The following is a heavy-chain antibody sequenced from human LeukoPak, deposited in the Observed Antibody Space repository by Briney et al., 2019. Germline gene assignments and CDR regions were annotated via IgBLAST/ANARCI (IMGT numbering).Heavy chain of an antibody. CDR3: AREGYSYGFDY. Sequence: PSETLSLTCTVSGGSISSGGYYWSWLRQHAGKGLEWIGYIYYSGSTYYNPSLKSRVTISVDTSKNQFSLKLSSVTAADTAVYYCAREGYSYGFDYWGQGTLVTVSS. J-gene: IGHJ4*02. D-gene: IGHD5-18*01. CDR2: IYYSGST. CDR1: GGSISSGGYY. V-gene: IGHV4-31*03.